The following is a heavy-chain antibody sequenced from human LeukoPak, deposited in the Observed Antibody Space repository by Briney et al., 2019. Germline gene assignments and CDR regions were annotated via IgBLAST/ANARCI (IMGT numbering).Heavy chain of an antibody. CDR1: GYTFTNYY. Sequence: ASVKVSCKASGYTFTNYYIHWVRQAPGQGLEWMGIINPSGGATSYAQKFQGRVTMTRDTSTTTVYMELSNPRSDDTAVYYCARGPYNWNYISDYYMDVWGKGTTVTVSS. CDR3: ARGPYNWNYISDYYMDV. V-gene: IGHV1-46*01. J-gene: IGHJ6*03. CDR2: INPSGGAT. D-gene: IGHD1-7*01.